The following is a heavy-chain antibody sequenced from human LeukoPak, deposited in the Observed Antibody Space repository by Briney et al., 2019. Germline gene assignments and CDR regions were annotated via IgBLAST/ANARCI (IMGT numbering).Heavy chain of an antibody. CDR3: AAVTAIRKISSY. Sequence: ASVKVSCKVSGYTLTELSMHWVRQAPGKGLGWMGGFDPEDGETIYAQKFQGRVTMTEDTSTDTAYMELSSLRSEDTAVYYCAAVTAIRKISSYWGQGTLVTVSS. CDR2: FDPEDGET. V-gene: IGHV1-24*01. D-gene: IGHD2-21*02. J-gene: IGHJ4*02. CDR1: GYTLTELS.